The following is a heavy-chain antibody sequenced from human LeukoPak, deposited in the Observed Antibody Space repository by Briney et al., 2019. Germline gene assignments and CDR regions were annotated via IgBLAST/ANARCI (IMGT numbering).Heavy chain of an antibody. Sequence: GGSLRLSCAASGFTFSSYAMSWVRQAPGKGLEGVSAISGSGGSTYYADPVKGRFTIPRDNSKNTLYLQMNSLRAEDTAVYYCAKDPPFYGDYDYFDYWGQGTLVTVSS. CDR3: AKDPPFYGDYDYFDY. CDR1: GFTFSSYA. D-gene: IGHD4-17*01. CDR2: ISGSGGST. J-gene: IGHJ4*02. V-gene: IGHV3-23*01.